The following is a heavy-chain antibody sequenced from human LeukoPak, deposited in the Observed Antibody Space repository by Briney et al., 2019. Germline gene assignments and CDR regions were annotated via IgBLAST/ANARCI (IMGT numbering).Heavy chain of an antibody. CDR1: GFTFSSYW. Sequence: GGSLRLSCAASGFTFSSYWMHWVRQVPGEGLVWVSRIDPDASASTYADSVKGRFTISRDNAKNTLYVQMNSLRADDTAVYYCAKDPGWFGEDKNWYFDLWGRGTLVTVSS. J-gene: IGHJ2*01. D-gene: IGHD3-10*01. CDR3: AKDPGWFGEDKNWYFDL. V-gene: IGHV3-74*01. CDR2: IDPDASAS.